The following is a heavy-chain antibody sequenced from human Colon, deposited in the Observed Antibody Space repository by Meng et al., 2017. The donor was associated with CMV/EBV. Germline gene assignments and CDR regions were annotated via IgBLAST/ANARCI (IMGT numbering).Heavy chain of an antibody. CDR2: INPNSGGT. J-gene: IGHJ4*02. D-gene: IGHD1-26*01. Sequence: TASGYPFTGYYMHWVRQAPGQGLEWMGRINPNSGGTNYAQKFQGRVTMTRDTSISTAYMELSRLTSDDTAVYYCARVPLGATTSLDYWGQGTLVTVSS. CDR1: GYPFTGYY. CDR3: ARVPLGATTSLDY. V-gene: IGHV1-2*06.